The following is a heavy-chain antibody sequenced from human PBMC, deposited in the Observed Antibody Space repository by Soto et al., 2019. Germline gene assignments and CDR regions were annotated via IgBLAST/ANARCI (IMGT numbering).Heavy chain of an antibody. V-gene: IGHV4-31*03. Sequence: SETLSLTCTVSGGSISSGGYYWRWIRQHPGKGLEWIGYIYYSGSTYYNPSLKSRVTISVDTSKNQFSLKLSSVTAADTAVYYCARDILGLYYYDSSNAFDIWGQGTMVTVSS. J-gene: IGHJ3*02. CDR1: GGSISSGGYY. CDR2: IYYSGST. CDR3: ARDILGLYYYDSSNAFDI. D-gene: IGHD3-22*01.